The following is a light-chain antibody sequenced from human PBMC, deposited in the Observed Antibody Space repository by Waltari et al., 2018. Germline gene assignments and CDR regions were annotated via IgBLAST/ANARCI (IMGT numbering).Light chain of an antibody. CDR2: CNN. CDR1: GFNIGDNA. J-gene: IGLJ3*02. V-gene: IGLV1-44*01. CDR3: AAWDDSLGGWV. Sequence: QSVVTQPPSASGTLGQGVTMSCSGSGFNIGDNAVTWYQQFPGSAPNLLIYCNNLRPSRVPAPFADPKFGPAASLAISGLESEDEADYYCAAWDDSLGGWVFVGRTKLTVL.